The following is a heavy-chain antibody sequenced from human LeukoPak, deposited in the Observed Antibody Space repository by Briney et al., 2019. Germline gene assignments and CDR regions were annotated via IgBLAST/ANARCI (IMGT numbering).Heavy chain of an antibody. CDR1: GFTFSSYG. D-gene: IGHD6-13*01. Sequence: TGGSLRLSCAASGFTFSSYGMHWVRQAPGKGLEWVAFIRYDGSNKYYADSVKGRFTISRDNSKNTLYLQMNSLRVDDTAVYYCAKSHDSSSWVVPVHYGMDVWGQGTTVTVSS. CDR3: AKSHDSSSWVVPVHYGMDV. CDR2: IRYDGSNK. V-gene: IGHV3-30*02. J-gene: IGHJ6*02.